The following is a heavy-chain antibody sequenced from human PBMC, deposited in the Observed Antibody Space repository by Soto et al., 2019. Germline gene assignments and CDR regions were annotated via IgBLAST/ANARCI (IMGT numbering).Heavy chain of an antibody. CDR2: ISGYDRRT. CDR1: GYSFSNYG. D-gene: IGHD1-26*01. V-gene: IGHV1-18*01. J-gene: IGHJ5*02. Sequence: QLVQSGAEVKKPGASVRVSCKASGYSFSNYGISWVRQAPGQGLEWMGWISGYDRRTHYAQRFQGRVTMTTDTATSTAYMELTSLTSDDTAVYYCARDWEYIRDINCFDPWGQGTLVTVSS. CDR3: ARDWEYIRDINCFDP.